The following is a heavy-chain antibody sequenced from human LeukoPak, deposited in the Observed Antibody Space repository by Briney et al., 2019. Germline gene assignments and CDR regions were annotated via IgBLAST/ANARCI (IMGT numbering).Heavy chain of an antibody. CDR1: GGSFSTYY. CDR3: ASQSYYQSVDY. J-gene: IGHJ4*02. D-gene: IGHD1-26*01. CDR2: IYHSGST. Sequence: PSETLSLTCTVSGGSFSTYYWSWLRQPPGKGLEWIGYIYHSGSTYYNPSLKSRVTISVDRSKNQFSLKLSSVTAADTAVYYCASQSYYQSVDYWGQGTLVTVSS. V-gene: IGHV4-59*12.